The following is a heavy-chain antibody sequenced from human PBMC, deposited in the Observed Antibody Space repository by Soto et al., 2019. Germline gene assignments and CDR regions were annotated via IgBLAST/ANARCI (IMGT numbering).Heavy chain of an antibody. CDR3: ARDSRIAVAALTYYFGS. Sequence: QVQLQESGPGLVKPSGTLSLTCAVSGGSISSSNWWRWVRQPPGKGLEWIGEIYHSGSTNYKPSVKSRVTISVDKTKNHFALYISSVSAADAAVYYWARDSRIAVAALTYYFGSWGQGSLFTVAS. J-gene: IGHJ4*02. CDR1: GGSISSSNW. CDR2: IYHSGST. D-gene: IGHD6-13*01. V-gene: IGHV4-4*02.